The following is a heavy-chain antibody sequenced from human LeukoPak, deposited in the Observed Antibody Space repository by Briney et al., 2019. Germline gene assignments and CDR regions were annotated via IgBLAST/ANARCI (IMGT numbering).Heavy chain of an antibody. V-gene: IGHV3-21*01. Sequence: PGGSLRPSCAASGFTFSSYSMNWVRQAPGKGLEWVSSISSSSTDIYYADSVEGRFTISRDNARNSLYLQMNSLRVEDTAVYYCARDPYYDFWSGYFDSWGQGTLVTVSS. D-gene: IGHD3-3*01. CDR1: GFTFSSYS. J-gene: IGHJ4*02. CDR2: ISSSSTDI. CDR3: ARDPYYDFWSGYFDS.